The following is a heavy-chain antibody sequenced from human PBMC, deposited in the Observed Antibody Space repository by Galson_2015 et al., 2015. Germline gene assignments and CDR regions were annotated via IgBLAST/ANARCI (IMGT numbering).Heavy chain of an antibody. Sequence: SLRLSCAASGSTFDGYAMHWVRQAPGKGLEWVSGISWNRGNIGYADSVKGRFTISRDNAKNSLYLQMNSLRAEDTALYYCAKSTGSGWFGYYFQNWVQGTLVTVSS. V-gene: IGHV3-9*01. CDR1: GSTFDGYA. CDR3: AKSTGSGWFGYYFQN. D-gene: IGHD6-19*01. J-gene: IGHJ1*01. CDR2: ISWNRGNI.